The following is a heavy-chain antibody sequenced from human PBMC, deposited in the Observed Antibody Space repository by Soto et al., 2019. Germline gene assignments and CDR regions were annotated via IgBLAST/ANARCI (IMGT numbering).Heavy chain of an antibody. D-gene: IGHD6-13*01. CDR2: IYHNGRT. CDR1: GASMNSGAYY. CDR3: ARVSATGTRWFDP. J-gene: IGHJ5*02. Sequence: QVQLQESGPGLVKPSQTLSLTCTVSGASMNSGAYYWSWVRQPPGKGLEWIGYIYHNGRTYNHPSLMSRVTMSLDTSKNQFSLKLNSVSAADTAVYYCARVSATGTRWFDPWGQGTLVTVSS. V-gene: IGHV4-31*03.